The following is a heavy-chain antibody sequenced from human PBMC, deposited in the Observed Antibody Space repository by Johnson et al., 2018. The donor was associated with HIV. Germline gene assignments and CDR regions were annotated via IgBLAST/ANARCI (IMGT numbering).Heavy chain of an antibody. CDR1: GFTSSSYA. V-gene: IGHV3-9*02. D-gene: IGHD6-13*01. Sequence: VQLLGSGGGLLQPGRSRSLSCAPSGFTSSSYAMHWFRRAPAKGRGWVPVIYSGDIIGSAQSAKGRVTLSRDTATNSLYLQMNSLRDENTALYNCAKDIQQLVLESDAFDIWGQGTMVTVSS. CDR3: AKDIQQLVLESDAFDI. CDR2: IYSGDII. J-gene: IGHJ3*02.